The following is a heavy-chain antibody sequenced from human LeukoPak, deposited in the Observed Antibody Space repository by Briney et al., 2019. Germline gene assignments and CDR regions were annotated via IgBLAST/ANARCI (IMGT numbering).Heavy chain of an antibody. Sequence: SVKVSCKASGGTFSSYAISWVRQAPGQGLEWMGRIIPILGIANYAQKFQGRATITADKSTSTAYMELSSLRSEDTAVYYCARDRFSSSSGPDYWGQGTLVTVSS. V-gene: IGHV1-69*04. CDR1: GGTFSSYA. CDR2: IIPILGIA. D-gene: IGHD6-6*01. CDR3: ARDRFSSSSGPDY. J-gene: IGHJ4*02.